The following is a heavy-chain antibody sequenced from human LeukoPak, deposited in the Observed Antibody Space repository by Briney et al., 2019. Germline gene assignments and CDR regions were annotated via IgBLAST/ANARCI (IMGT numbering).Heavy chain of an antibody. Sequence: PSETLSLTCAVYGGSFSGYYWSWIRQPPGKGLEWIGEINHSGSTNYNPSLKSRVTISVDTSKNQFSLKLSSVTAADTAVYYCARSTYYYDSSGYLDDAFDIWGQGTMVTVSS. CDR1: GGSFSGYY. CDR3: ARSTYYYDSSGYLDDAFDI. V-gene: IGHV4-34*01. CDR2: INHSGST. J-gene: IGHJ3*02. D-gene: IGHD3-22*01.